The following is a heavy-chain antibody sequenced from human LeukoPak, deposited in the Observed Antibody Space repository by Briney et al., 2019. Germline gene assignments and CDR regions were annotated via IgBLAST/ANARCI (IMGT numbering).Heavy chain of an antibody. V-gene: IGHV4-59*08. D-gene: IGHD6-13*01. CDR3: VRRGSSSYWYFDL. Sequence: SETLSLTCTVSVGPISTYYWSWIRQPPGKGLEWIGNIDYSGNTNYSPSLKSRVTISVDTSKNQFSLKLMSVTAADTAVYSCVRRGSSSYWYFDLWGRGTLVTVSS. CDR1: VGPISTYY. CDR2: IDYSGNT. J-gene: IGHJ2*01.